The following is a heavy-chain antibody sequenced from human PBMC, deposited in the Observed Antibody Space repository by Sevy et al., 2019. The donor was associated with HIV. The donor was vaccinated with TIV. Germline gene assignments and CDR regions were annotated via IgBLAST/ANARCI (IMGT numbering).Heavy chain of an antibody. CDR2: FNPSTGST. J-gene: IGHJ4*02. D-gene: IGHD2-15*01. V-gene: IGHV1-46*01. Sequence: ASVKVSCKASGYTFTSFYLHWVRQAPGQGLEWMGLFNPSTGSTTYAQNFHGRVTMTRDTSANTVYMELSRLSSEDTAVYYSARSPSWDMARGHFDYWGQGTLVTVSS. CDR1: GYTFTSFY. CDR3: ARSPSWDMARGHFDY.